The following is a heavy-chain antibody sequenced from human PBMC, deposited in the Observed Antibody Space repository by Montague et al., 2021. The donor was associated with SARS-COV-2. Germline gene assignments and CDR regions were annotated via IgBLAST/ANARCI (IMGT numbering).Heavy chain of an antibody. Sequence: SETLSLTCTVSGGSITGYYWSWLRRSPGKGLEWIAYIYDGGAVNYNPSLGSRVPISTDTSKNQLSLTVNSVTAADTAVYYCVRAHPYGGPRGAYDIWGQGAVATVSS. D-gene: IGHD4-23*01. CDR2: IYDGGAV. CDR3: VRAHPYGGPRGAYDI. J-gene: IGHJ3*02. V-gene: IGHV4-59*01. CDR1: GGSITGYY.